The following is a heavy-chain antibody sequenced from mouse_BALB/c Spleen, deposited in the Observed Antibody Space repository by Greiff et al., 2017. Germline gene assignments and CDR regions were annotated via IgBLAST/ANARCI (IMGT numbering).Heavy chain of an antibody. D-gene: IGHD4-1*01. CDR1: GFAFSSYD. CDR2: ISSGGGST. CDR3: ARQNWDAY. V-gene: IGHV5-12-1*01. Sequence: EVQLVESGGGLVKPGGSLKLSCAASGFAFSSYDMSWVRQTPEKRLEWVAYISSGGGSTYYPDTVKGRFTISRDNAKNTLYLQMSSLKSEDTAMYYCARQNWDAYWGQGTLVTVSA. J-gene: IGHJ3*01.